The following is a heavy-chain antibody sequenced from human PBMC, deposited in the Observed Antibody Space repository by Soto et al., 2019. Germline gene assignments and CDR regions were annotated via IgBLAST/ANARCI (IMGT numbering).Heavy chain of an antibody. CDR1: GFTFSSYG. D-gene: IGHD2-15*01. Sequence: GGSLRLSCAASGFTFSSYGMHWVRQAPGKGLEWVAVIWYDGSNKYYADSVKGRFTISRDNSKNTQYLQMNSLTAEDTAVYYCAREMAATIHYYYYMDVWGQGTTVTVSS. CDR2: IWYDGSNK. CDR3: AREMAATIHYYYYMDV. V-gene: IGHV3-33*01. J-gene: IGHJ6*03.